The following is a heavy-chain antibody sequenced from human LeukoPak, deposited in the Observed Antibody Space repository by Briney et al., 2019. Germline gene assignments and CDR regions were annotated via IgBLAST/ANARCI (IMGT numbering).Heavy chain of an antibody. CDR3: ARAPLYSSSWYDP. CDR2: INPSSGGT. Sequence: SVKVSCKASGYTFTGYYMHWVRQAPGQGLEWMGRINPSSGGTNYAQKFQGRVTMTRDTSISTAYMELNRLRSDDTAVYYCARAPLYSSSWYDPCGQGTLVTVSS. V-gene: IGHV1-2*06. CDR1: GYTFTGYY. D-gene: IGHD6-13*01. J-gene: IGHJ5*02.